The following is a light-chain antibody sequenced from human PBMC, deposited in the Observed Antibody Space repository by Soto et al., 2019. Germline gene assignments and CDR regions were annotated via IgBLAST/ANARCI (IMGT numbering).Light chain of an antibody. CDR2: GNN. J-gene: IGLJ2*01. Sequence: QSVLTQTPSVSGAPGQSVTMSCTGSSSNIGAGSDVHWYQHLSGTPPKVVISGNNNRPSGVPDRFSGSKSGTSASLSITGLQAEDEADYYCQSYDTSLSGSVFGGGTKVTVL. V-gene: IGLV1-40*01. CDR1: SSNIGAGSD. CDR3: QSYDTSLSGSV.